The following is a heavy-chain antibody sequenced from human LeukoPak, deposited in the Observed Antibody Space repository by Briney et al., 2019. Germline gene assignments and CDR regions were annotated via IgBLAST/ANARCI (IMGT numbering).Heavy chain of an antibody. CDR3: ARDRLYCSSTSCFHYFDY. Sequence: PGGSLRLSCAASGFTFDDYGMSWVRQAPGKGLEWVSGINWNGGSTGYADSVKGRFTISRDNAKNSLYLQMNSLRAEDTALYYCARDRLYCSSTSCFHYFDYWGQGTLVTVSS. CDR2: INWNGGST. J-gene: IGHJ4*02. D-gene: IGHD2-2*01. V-gene: IGHV3-20*04. CDR1: GFTFDDYG.